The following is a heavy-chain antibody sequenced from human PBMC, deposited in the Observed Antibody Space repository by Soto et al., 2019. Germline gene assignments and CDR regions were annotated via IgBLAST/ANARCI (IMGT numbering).Heavy chain of an antibody. CDR1: GYSFTSYA. V-gene: IGHV1-3*01. D-gene: IGHD2-2*01. CDR3: ARGVENIVVVLDVFGYYGIDV. J-gene: IGHJ6*02. CDR2: INAGNGNT. Sequence: QVQLVQSGAEVKKPGASVKVSCKASGYSFTSYAIYWVRQAPGQRLEWMGWINAGNGNTKYSQKLQGRVTFTGDTSASTANMELSSLRSEDTAVYFCARGVENIVVVLDVFGYYGIDVWGQGTTVTVSS.